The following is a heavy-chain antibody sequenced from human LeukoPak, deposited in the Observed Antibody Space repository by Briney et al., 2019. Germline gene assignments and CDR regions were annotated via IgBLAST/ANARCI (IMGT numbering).Heavy chain of an antibody. CDR3: ARDLHCSGGSCYSGLHY. CDR1: GFTFSNFA. D-gene: IGHD2-15*01. Sequence: PGGSLRLSCAASGFTFSNFAMHWVRQAPGKGLEWVSVISYDGSYKYYPDSVKGRFTISRDNSKNTLYLQMNSLRPEDTAVYYCARDLHCSGGSCYSGLHYWGQGTLVTVSS. V-gene: IGHV3-30*04. CDR2: ISYDGSYK. J-gene: IGHJ4*02.